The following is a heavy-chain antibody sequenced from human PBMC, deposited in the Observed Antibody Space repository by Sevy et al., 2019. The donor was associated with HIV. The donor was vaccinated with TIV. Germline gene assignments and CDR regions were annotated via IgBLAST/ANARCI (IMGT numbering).Heavy chain of an antibody. CDR3: ARHIDSGTYGHPGFDY. V-gene: IGHV4-39*01. J-gene: IGHJ4*02. D-gene: IGHD1-26*01. Sequence: SETLSLTCTVSGGSISSSSYYWGCMRQPPGKGLEWIGSMYYSGSTYYNPSLKSRVTISVDTFMNQFSLKLSSVTAADTAVYYCARHIDSGTYGHPGFDYWGQGTLVTVSS. CDR1: GGSISSSSYY. CDR2: MYYSGST.